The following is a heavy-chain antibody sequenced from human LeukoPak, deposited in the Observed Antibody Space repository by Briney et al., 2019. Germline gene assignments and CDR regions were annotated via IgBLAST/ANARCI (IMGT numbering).Heavy chain of an antibody. Sequence: SETLSLTCAVYGGSFSGYYWSWIRQPPGKGLEWIGEINHSGSTNYNPSLKSRVTISVGTSKNQFSLKLSSVTAADTAVYYCARGRVSSGWYGDAFDFWGQGTMVTVSS. D-gene: IGHD6-19*01. J-gene: IGHJ3*01. CDR3: ARGRVSSGWYGDAFDF. V-gene: IGHV4-34*01. CDR1: GGSFSGYY. CDR2: INHSGST.